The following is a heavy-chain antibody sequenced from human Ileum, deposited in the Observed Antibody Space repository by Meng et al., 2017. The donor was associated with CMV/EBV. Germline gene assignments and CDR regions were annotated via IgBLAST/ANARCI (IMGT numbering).Heavy chain of an antibody. CDR3: AREGGSFTSPYYYYGMDV. D-gene: IGHD6-13*01. V-gene: IGHV3-13*01. CDR2: VTSDGDT. J-gene: IGHJ6*02. CDR1: GFTFRTYD. Sequence: GESLKISCAASGFTFRTYDMHWVRQVRGKPLEWVAGVTSDGDTYHARSVKGRFAISRDVAKNSLFLEMSSLRAGDTAVYYCAREGGSFTSPYYYYGMDVWGQGTTVTVSS.